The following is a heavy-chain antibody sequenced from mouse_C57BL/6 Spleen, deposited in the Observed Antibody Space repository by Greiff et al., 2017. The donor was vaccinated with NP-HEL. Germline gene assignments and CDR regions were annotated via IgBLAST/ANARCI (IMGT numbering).Heavy chain of an antibody. Sequence: VQLQQPGAELVKPGASVKLSCKASGYIFTSYWMQWVKQRPGQGLEWIGEIDPSDSYTNYNQKFKGKATLTVDTSSSTAYMQLSSLTSEDSAVYYCAREGTTNAMDYWGQGTSVTVSS. V-gene: IGHV1-50*01. CDR3: AREGTTNAMDY. CDR1: GYIFTSYW. CDR2: IDPSDSYT. J-gene: IGHJ4*01. D-gene: IGHD1-1*01.